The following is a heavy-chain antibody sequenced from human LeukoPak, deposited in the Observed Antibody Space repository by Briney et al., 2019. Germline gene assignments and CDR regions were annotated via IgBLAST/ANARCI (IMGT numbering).Heavy chain of an antibody. J-gene: IGHJ5*02. V-gene: IGHV3-48*03. CDR1: GFTFSSYE. Sequence: GGSLRLSCAASGFTFSSYEMNWVRQAPGKGLGWVSYISSSGNTIYYADSVKGRFTISRDNAKNSLYLQMNSLRAQDTAVYYCARSNREFASGSGDLWGQGTLVTVSS. CDR2: ISSSGNTI. CDR3: ARSNREFASGSGDL. D-gene: IGHD3-10*01.